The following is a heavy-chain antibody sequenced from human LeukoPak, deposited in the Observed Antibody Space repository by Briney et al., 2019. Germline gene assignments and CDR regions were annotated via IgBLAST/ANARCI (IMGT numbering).Heavy chain of an antibody. Sequence: SVKVSCKASGGTFSSYAISWVRQAPGQGLEWMGGIIPIFGTANYAQKFQGRVTITADKSTSTAYMELRSLRSDDTAVYYCARGLEWLTRRHTWFDPWGQGTLVTVSS. V-gene: IGHV1-69*06. J-gene: IGHJ5*02. CDR2: IIPIFGTA. CDR1: GGTFSSYA. CDR3: ARGLEWLTRRHTWFDP. D-gene: IGHD3-3*01.